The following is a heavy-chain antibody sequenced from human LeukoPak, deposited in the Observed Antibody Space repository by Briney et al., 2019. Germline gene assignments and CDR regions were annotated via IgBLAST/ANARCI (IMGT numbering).Heavy chain of an antibody. J-gene: IGHJ4*02. Sequence: GGSLRLSCAAPGFTFNEFWMHWVRQAPGKGLMWVSRIHKDGLHTWYADSMKGRFTISRDNAENTVYLQLNSLRVEDTAVYYCARESEAAGTYYLDHWGQGNLVTVSS. CDR1: GFTFNEFW. CDR3: ARESEAAGTYYLDH. D-gene: IGHD6-25*01. V-gene: IGHV3-74*01. CDR2: IHKDGLHT.